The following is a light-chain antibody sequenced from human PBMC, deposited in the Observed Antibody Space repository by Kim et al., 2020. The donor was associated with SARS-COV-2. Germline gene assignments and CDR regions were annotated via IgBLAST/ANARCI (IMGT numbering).Light chain of an antibody. CDR3: QQYSNWPRT. CDR2: GAS. V-gene: IGKV3-15*01. Sequence: EIVMTQSPATLSVYPGERATLSCRASQSISSNLAWYQQKPGQAPRLLIYGASTRATGIPARFSGSGSGTEFTLTISSLQSEDFAVYYCQQYSNWPRTFGQGTKVDIK. J-gene: IGKJ1*01. CDR1: QSISSN.